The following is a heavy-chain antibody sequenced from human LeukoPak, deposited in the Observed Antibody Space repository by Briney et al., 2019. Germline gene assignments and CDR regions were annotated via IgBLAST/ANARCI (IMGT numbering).Heavy chain of an antibody. CDR3: AKSQSHFVVVVAAITPEY. CDR1: GFTFSSYA. V-gene: IGHV3-23*01. CDR2: ITGSGGRT. Sequence: GGSLRLSCAASGFTFSSYAMNWVRQAPGKGLEWVSAITGSGGRTYYADSVKGRFTISRDNSKNTLYLQMNSLRAEDTAVYYCAKSQSHFVVVVAAITPEYWGQGTLVTVSS. D-gene: IGHD2-15*01. J-gene: IGHJ4*02.